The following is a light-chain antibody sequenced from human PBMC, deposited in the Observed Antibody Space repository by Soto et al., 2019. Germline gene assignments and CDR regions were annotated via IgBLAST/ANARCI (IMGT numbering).Light chain of an antibody. J-gene: IGKJ3*01. V-gene: IGKV3-15*01. CDR3: QQYNNWPPLFT. CDR2: GAS. CDR1: QSINSN. Sequence: IVFTQSAFTLSLSPGERATLSCRASQSINSNLTWYQQKPGQAPRLLIYGASTRATGIPARFSGSGSGTEFTLTISSLQSEDFAVYYCQQYNNWPPLFTFGPGTKVDIK.